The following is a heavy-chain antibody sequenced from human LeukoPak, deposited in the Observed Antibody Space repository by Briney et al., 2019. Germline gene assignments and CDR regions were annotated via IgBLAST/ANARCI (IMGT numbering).Heavy chain of an antibody. CDR1: GFTFSSYS. D-gene: IGHD1-1*01. J-gene: IGHJ4*02. V-gene: IGHV3-23*01. CDR3: AKSRSGGANWALQIFDN. Sequence: AGGSLRLSCAASGFTFSSYSMNWVRQSPARGLEWVASISPGGGTTYYADYVKGRFTISRDNSKNSLFVQMNSLRAEDTAVYFCAKSRSGGANWALQIFDNWGQGTLVTVSS. CDR2: ISPGGGTT.